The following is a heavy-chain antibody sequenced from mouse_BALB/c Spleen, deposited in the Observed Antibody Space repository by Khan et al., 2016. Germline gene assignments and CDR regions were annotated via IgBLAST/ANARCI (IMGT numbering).Heavy chain of an antibody. CDR1: GYTFTDYY. J-gene: IGHJ4*01. D-gene: IGHD1-2*01. CDR2: IFPGSGST. V-gene: IGHV1-77*01. CDR3: AMSYYGYFAMDY. Sequence: QVQLKQSGTGLPRPGASVKLSCKASGYTFTDYYLHWVMQRTGQGLEWIGEIFPGSGSTYYNEKFKGKASLTADTSSSTSYMHLSSRTSEDSAVYFRAMSYYGYFAMDYWGHGALVTVSS.